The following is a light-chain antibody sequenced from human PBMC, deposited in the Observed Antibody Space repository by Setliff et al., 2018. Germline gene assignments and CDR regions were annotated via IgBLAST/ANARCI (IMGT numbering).Light chain of an antibody. J-gene: IGLJ1*01. CDR3: NAYTSGSTYV. CDR2: AVS. V-gene: IGLV2-14*03. CDR1: SSDVGSYDL. Sequence: QSALTQPASVSGSPGQSITISCSGTSSDVGSYDLVSWYQQHPGKAPKLIIYAVSDRPSGVSNRFSGSKSGNTASLTISGLQTEDKADYYCNAYTSGSTYVFGTGTKVT.